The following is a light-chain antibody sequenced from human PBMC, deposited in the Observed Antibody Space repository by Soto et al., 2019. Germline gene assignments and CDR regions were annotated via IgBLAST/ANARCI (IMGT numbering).Light chain of an antibody. J-gene: IGKJ2*01. CDR3: EQYNTWPPYT. CDR2: DAS. Sequence: DIVMTQSPGTLSVSPGGRATLSCRSSQSVSSKLAWYQQKPGQAPRLLIYDASTRATGIPARFSGSGSGTDFTLSISSLQSEDFAVYFCEQYNTWPPYTFGQGTKLEI. V-gene: IGKV3-15*01. CDR1: QSVSSK.